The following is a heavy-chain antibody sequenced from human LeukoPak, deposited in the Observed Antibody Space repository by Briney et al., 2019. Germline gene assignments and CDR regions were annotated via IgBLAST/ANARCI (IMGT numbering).Heavy chain of an antibody. CDR1: GFTLSSYW. D-gene: IGHD3-10*01. CDR3: ARAGITMVRGVGAHRPYYMVV. V-gene: IGHV3-7*01. CDR2: IKQDGSEK. J-gene: IGHJ6*03. Sequence: GGSLRLSCAASGFTLSSYWMSWVRQAPGKGLEWVANIKQDGSEKYYVDSVKGRFTISRDNAKNSLYLQMNSLRAEDTAVYYCARAGITMVRGVGAHRPYYMVVWGKGTTVTVSS.